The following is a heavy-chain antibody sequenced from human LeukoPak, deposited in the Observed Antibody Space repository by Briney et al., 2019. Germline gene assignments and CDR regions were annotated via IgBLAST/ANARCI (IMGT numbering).Heavy chain of an antibody. D-gene: IGHD2-2*01. CDR1: GYTFTNYD. J-gene: IGHJ5*02. CDR2: LNPKSGNT. CDR3: ARGKKVAAVRRYPAVIVVVPAAPPGWFDP. Sequence: PWASVKVSCKTSGYTFTNYDINWVRQATGQGLEWMGWLNPKSGNTGFAQKFQGRVTMTRNTAINTAYMELSSLRSEDTAVYYCARGKKVAAVRRYPAVIVVVPAAPPGWFDPWGQGTLVTVSS. V-gene: IGHV1-8*01.